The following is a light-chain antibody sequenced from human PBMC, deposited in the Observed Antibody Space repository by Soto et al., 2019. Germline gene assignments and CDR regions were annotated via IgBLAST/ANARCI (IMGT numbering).Light chain of an antibody. CDR3: QQYNSYWYT. J-gene: IGKJ2*01. CDR2: KAS. Sequence: DIQMTQSPSTLPASVGDRVTITCRASQSISNWLAWYQQKPGKAPKLLIYKASTLESGVPSRFSGSGSGTEFTLTISSLQPDDFATYFCQQYNSYWYTFGQGTK. V-gene: IGKV1-5*03. CDR1: QSISNW.